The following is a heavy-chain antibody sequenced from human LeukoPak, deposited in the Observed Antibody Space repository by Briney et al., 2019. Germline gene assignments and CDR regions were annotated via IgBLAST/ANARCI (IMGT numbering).Heavy chain of an antibody. V-gene: IGHV4-34*01. J-gene: IGHJ4*02. CDR3: ARGHQGGAAAGRGYYFDY. CDR1: GGSFSGYH. D-gene: IGHD6-13*01. Sequence: SETLSLTCAVYGGSFSGYHWSWIRQPPGKGLEWIGEINHSGSTNYNPSLKSRVTISVDTSKNQFSLKLSSVTAADTAVYYCARGHQGGAAAGRGYYFDYWGQGTLVTVSS. CDR2: INHSGST.